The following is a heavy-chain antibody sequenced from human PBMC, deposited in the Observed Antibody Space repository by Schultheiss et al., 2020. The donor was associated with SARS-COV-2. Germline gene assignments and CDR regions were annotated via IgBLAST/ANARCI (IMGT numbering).Heavy chain of an antibody. D-gene: IGHD3-3*01. Sequence: GGSLRLSCAASGFTFSNYSMNWVRQAPGKGLEWVSSISSRSRYIYYADSVKGRFTISRDNAKNSLYLQMNSLRAEDTAVYYCARERETYFDLWSGYYKGGHYYYYMDVWGKGTTVTVSS. J-gene: IGHJ6*03. CDR3: ARERETYFDLWSGYYKGGHYYYYMDV. V-gene: IGHV3-21*06. CDR1: GFTFSNYS. CDR2: ISSRSRYI.